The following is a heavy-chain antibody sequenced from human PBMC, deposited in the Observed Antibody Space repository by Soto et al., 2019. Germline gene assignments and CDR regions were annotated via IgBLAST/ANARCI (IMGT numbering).Heavy chain of an antibody. CDR2: IIPIFGTA. D-gene: IGHD2-8*01. Sequence: SVKVSCKASGGTFSSYAISWVRQAPGQGLEWMGGIIPIFGTANYAQKFQGRVTITADESTSTAYMELSSLRSEDTAVYYCARVDRHRYCTNGVCYNAAFDIWGQGTMVTVSS. CDR3: ARVDRHRYCTNGVCYNAAFDI. CDR1: GGTFSSYA. V-gene: IGHV1-69*13. J-gene: IGHJ3*02.